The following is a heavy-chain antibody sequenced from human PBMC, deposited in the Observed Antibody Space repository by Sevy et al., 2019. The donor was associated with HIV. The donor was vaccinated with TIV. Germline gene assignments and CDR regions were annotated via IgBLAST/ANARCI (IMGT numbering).Heavy chain of an antibody. J-gene: IGHJ4*02. CDR1: GFTFSNYA. CDR3: AKAPTRVAAALAENVYYDY. V-gene: IGHV3-30-3*01. CDR2: ASYDGSNK. D-gene: IGHD6-13*01. Sequence: GGSLRLSCAASGFTFSNYAMHWVRQAPGKGLEWVSVASYDGSNKYYADSVKGRFTISRDNSKNTLYLQMNSLRAEDTAVYYCAKAPTRVAAALAENVYYDYWGQGTLVTVSS.